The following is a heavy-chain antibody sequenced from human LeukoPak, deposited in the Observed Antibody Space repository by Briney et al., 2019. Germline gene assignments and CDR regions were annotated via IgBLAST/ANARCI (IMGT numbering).Heavy chain of an antibody. CDR1: GYSFTSYW. CDR2: IYPGDSDI. V-gene: IGHV5-51*01. J-gene: IGHJ4*02. Sequence: GESLKISCKGSGYSFTSYWIGWVRQMPGKGLEWMGVIYPGDSDIRYSPSFQGRVTISADKSITTAYLQWSSLKASDTAMYYCARSVYTYGPYYFDYWGQGTLVTVSS. D-gene: IGHD5-18*01. CDR3: ARSVYTYGPYYFDY.